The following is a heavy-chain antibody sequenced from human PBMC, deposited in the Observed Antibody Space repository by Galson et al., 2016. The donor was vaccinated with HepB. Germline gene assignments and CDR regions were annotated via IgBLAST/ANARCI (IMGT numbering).Heavy chain of an antibody. CDR2: TYSGGST. CDR1: GFNVTINY. J-gene: IGHJ6*02. D-gene: IGHD4-17*01. V-gene: IGHV3-66*01. Sequence: SLRLSCAASGFNVTINYMSWVRQAPGKGLEWVSFTYSGGSTYYADSVKGRFTISRDNSKNTLYLPMNSLRAEDTAVYYCSRGSLRNPWNYGMDVWGPGNTVTVSS. CDR3: SRGSLRNPWNYGMDV.